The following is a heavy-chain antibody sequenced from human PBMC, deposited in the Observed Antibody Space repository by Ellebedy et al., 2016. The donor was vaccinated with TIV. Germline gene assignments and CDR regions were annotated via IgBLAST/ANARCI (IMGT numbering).Heavy chain of an antibody. CDR2: INPNSGGT. V-gene: IGHV1-2*02. CDR3: ARGGASGTYSTTTHFYYMDV. D-gene: IGHD3-10*01. J-gene: IGHJ6*03. Sequence: ASVKVSXXASGYTFTSYDINWVRQAPGQGLEWMGWINPNSGGTNYAQNFQGRVTMTRDTSISTAYMELSRLRSDDTAVYYCARGGASGTYSTTTHFYYMDVWGKGTTVTVSS. CDR1: GYTFTSYD.